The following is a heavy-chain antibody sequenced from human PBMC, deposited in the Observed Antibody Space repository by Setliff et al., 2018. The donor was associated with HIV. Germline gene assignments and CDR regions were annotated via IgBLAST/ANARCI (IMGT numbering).Heavy chain of an antibody. Sequence: SETLSLTCAVYGGSFSAYYWSWIRQPPGKGLEWIGEINYSGGTNYIPSLKSRVTISVDTSKNQFSLKLSSVTAADTAVYYCARRPAGAVAGGYGMDVWGQGTTVTVSS. V-gene: IGHV4-34*01. D-gene: IGHD6-19*01. CDR3: ARRPAGAVAGGYGMDV. J-gene: IGHJ6*02. CDR2: INYSGGT. CDR1: GGSFSAYY.